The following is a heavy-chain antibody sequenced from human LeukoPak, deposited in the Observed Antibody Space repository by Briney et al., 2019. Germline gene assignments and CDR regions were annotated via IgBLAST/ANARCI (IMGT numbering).Heavy chain of an antibody. CDR1: GYRFTSYG. V-gene: IGHV1-18*01. D-gene: IGHD2-15*01. CDR3: ARDLMRYCSGGSCYGTQTFDY. Sequence: ASVKVSCKASGYRFTSYGISWVRQAPGQGLEWMGWISGYNGNTNYAQKFQGRVTITADESTSTAYMELSSLRSEDTAVYYCARDLMRYCSGGSCYGTQTFDYWGQGTLVTVSS. CDR2: ISGYNGNT. J-gene: IGHJ4*02.